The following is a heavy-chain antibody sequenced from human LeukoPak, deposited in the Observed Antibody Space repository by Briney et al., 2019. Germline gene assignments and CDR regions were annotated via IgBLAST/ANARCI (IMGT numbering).Heavy chain of an antibody. V-gene: IGHV3-33*06. J-gene: IGHJ3*02. CDR1: GFTFSSYG. CDR3: AKDKGAHDSSGWYWGAFDI. D-gene: IGHD6-19*01. CDR2: IWYDGSNK. Sequence: GRSLRLSCAASGFTFSSYGMHWVRQAPGKGLEWVAVIWYDGSNKYYADSVKGRFTISRDNSKNTLYLQMNSLRAEDTAVYYCAKDKGAHDSSGWYWGAFDIWGQWTMVTVSS.